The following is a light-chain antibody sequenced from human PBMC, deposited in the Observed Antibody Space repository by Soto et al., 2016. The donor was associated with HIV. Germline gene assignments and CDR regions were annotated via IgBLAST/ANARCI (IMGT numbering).Light chain of an antibody. CDR2: AAV. Sequence: DPVSITCRASQGISNYLAWYQQKPGEVPKLLIYAAVSLLSGVPSRFSGSGSGTEFTLTISSLQPEDIATYYCQKYNDDVTFGGGTKVEIK. CDR1: QGISNY. V-gene: IGKV1-27*01. J-gene: IGKJ4*01. CDR3: QKYNDDVT.